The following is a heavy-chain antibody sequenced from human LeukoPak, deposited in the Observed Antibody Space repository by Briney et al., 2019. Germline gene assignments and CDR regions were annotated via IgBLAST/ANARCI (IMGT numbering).Heavy chain of an antibody. CDR2: IKQDGSEK. V-gene: IGHV3-7*01. D-gene: IGHD3-3*01. CDR3: ARAPYDFWSGYFNYYYMDV. CDR1: GFTFSSYS. Sequence: GGSLRLSCAASGFTFSSYSMNWVRQAPGKGLEWVANIKQDGSEKYYVDSVKGRFTISRDNAKNSLYLQMNSLRAEDTAVYYCARAPYDFWSGYFNYYYMDVWGKGTTVTVSS. J-gene: IGHJ6*03.